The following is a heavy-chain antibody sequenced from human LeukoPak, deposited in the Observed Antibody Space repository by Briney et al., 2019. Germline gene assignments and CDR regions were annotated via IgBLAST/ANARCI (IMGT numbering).Heavy chain of an antibody. V-gene: IGHV1-18*01. CDR3: ATHTFSGVVTYSFQL. Sequence: GASVKVSCKASGYTFTSYGISWMRQAPGQGLEWMGWISAYNGNTNYAQKLQGRVTMTTDTSTSTAYMELRSLRSDDTAVYYCATHTFSGVVTYSFQLWGRGTLVTVSS. CDR1: GYTFTSYG. D-gene: IGHD3-3*01. CDR2: ISAYNGNT. J-gene: IGHJ3*01.